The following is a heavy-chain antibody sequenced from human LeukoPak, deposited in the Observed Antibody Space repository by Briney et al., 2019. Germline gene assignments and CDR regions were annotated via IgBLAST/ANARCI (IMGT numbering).Heavy chain of an antibody. CDR3: ARAGYSYGTGYYFDY. V-gene: IGHV4-59*01. CDR1: GGSISSYY. J-gene: IGHJ4*02. CDR2: IYYTGAT. D-gene: IGHD5-18*01. Sequence: SETLSLTCTVSGGSISSYYWSWIRLPPGKGLEWIGYIYYTGATYYNPSLKSRVTISLDTSKNQFSLKLSSVTAADAAVYYCARAGYSYGTGYYFDYWGQGALSPSPQ.